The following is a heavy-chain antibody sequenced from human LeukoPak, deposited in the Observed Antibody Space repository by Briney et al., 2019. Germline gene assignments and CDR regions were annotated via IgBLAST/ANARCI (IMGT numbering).Heavy chain of an antibody. CDR3: ARGGAIDWFDP. D-gene: IGHD3-16*01. J-gene: IGHJ5*02. Sequence: PGGSLRLSCAASGFTVSSNHMSWVRQAAGKGLEWVAVIYSGGNTYYADSVKGRFTISRDNSKNTLWLQMNSLRVEDTAVYYCARGGAIDWFDPWGQGTLVTVSS. CDR1: GFTVSSNH. V-gene: IGHV3-53*01. CDR2: IYSGGNT.